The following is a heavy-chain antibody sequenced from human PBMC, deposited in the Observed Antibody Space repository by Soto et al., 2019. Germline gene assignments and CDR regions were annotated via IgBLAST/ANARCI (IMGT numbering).Heavy chain of an antibody. V-gene: IGHV4-34*01. CDR1: GGSFSGYY. D-gene: IGHD3-10*01. CDR2: INHSGST. CDR3: ARGRSMVRGVFDPTRFDWFDP. J-gene: IGHJ5*02. Sequence: TSETLSLTCAVYGGSFSGYYWSWIRQPPGKGLEWIGEINHSGSTNYNPSLKSRVTISVDTSKNQFSLKLSSVTAADTAVYYCARGRSMVRGVFDPTRFDWFDPWGQGTLVTVSS.